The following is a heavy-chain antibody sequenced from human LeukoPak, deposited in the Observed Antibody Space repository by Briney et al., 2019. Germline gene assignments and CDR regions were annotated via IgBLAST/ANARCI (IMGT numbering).Heavy chain of an antibody. J-gene: IGHJ3*02. D-gene: IGHD5-24*01. CDR1: GFTFSDHY. V-gene: IGHV3-11*04. CDR3: ARMRVLRWLQLGAFDI. Sequence: TGGSLRLSCAVSGFTFSDHYMSWIRQAPGKGLEWVSYIRSSGSTKYYADSVKGRFTISRDNAKNSLYLQMNSLRAEDTAVYYCARMRVLRWLQLGAFDIWGQGTMVTVSS. CDR2: IRSSGSTK.